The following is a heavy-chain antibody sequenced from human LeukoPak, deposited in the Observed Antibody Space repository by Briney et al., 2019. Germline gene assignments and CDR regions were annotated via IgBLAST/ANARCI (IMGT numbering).Heavy chain of an antibody. CDR2: ISGSGGST. Sequence: GGSLRLSCAASGFTFSSYAMSWVRQAPGKGLEWVSAISGSGGSTYYADSVKGRFTISRDNSQNTLYLQMNSLRAEDTAVYYCAKDGDSSGWYESWFDPWGQGTLVTVSS. V-gene: IGHV3-23*01. J-gene: IGHJ5*02. CDR1: GFTFSSYA. D-gene: IGHD6-19*01. CDR3: AKDGDSSGWYESWFDP.